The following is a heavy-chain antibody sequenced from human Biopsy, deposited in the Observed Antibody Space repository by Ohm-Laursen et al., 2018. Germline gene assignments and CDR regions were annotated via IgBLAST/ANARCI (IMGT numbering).Heavy chain of an antibody. D-gene: IGHD3-22*01. CDR2: VYYTGST. J-gene: IGHJ2*01. CDR3: ARDLGFYSDRTVPGYFDL. V-gene: IGHV4-59*01. CDR1: GDSISSYY. Sequence: ETLSLTCTVSGDSISSYYWSWIRQPPGKGLEWIGYVYYTGSTDYNPSLQSRVTISVDTSKNHFSLRLRSVTPADTAIYYCARDLGFYSDRTVPGYFDLWGRGTLVTVSS.